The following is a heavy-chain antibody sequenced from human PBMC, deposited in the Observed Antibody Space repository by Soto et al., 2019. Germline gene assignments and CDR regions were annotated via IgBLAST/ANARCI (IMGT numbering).Heavy chain of an antibody. CDR1: GYTFTNYY. CDR2: IYPTDGGT. J-gene: IGHJ4*02. Sequence: QVQLVQSGAEVKKPGASMKVSCKASGYTFTNYYIYWVRQAPGQGLEWMGWIYPTDGGTNYAQKFQGRVTMTRDTSISTAYMELSRLSSDDTAVYYCASGGDRRSSESSFDYWGQGTLVTVSS. CDR3: ASGGDRRSSESSFDY. V-gene: IGHV1-2*02. D-gene: IGHD6-6*01.